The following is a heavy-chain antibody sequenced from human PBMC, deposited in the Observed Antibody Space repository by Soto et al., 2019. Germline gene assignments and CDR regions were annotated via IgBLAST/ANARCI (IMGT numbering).Heavy chain of an antibody. CDR1: GFTYNSYD. CDR3: TRAAFGDGMDL. V-gene: IGHV3-13*01. J-gene: IGHJ6*02. Sequence: EVLLVESGGGSVQPGGSLRLSCAAFGFTYNSYDMHWVRQVAGGRLELVSSMGGAGAKEYAASVRGRFIISMDNAKNSFSLQMDNLRVGDTAVYYCTRAAFGDGMDLWGQGTPVTFSS. D-gene: IGHD3-10*01. CDR2: MGGAGAK.